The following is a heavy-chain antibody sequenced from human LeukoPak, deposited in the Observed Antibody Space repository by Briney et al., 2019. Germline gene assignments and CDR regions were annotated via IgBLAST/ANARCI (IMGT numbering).Heavy chain of an antibody. Sequence: GASVKVSCKVSGYTLTELSMHWVRQAPGKGLEWMGGFDPEDGGTIYAQKFQGRVTMTEDTSTETAYMALSSLRSGEAAENYLALGYYTSSGPGVWYWGQGTLVTVSS. J-gene: IGHJ4*02. CDR2: FDPEDGGT. D-gene: IGHD3-3*01. CDR3: ALGYYTSSGPGVWY. V-gene: IGHV1-24*01. CDR1: GYTLTELS.